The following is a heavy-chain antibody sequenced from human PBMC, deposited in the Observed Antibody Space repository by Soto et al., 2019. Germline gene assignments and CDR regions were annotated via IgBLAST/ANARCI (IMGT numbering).Heavy chain of an antibody. J-gene: IGHJ2*01. V-gene: IGHV4-31*03. CDR1: GDSITAGGYY. CDR3: AAMTATYWNFSI. Sequence: KPSETLSLTCTVSGDSITAGGYYWAWIRQHPEKGLEWLGYIHYSGTTDYNPSLKSRLTVSVDTSKNQFSLSLSSVTAADTAIYYCAAMTATYWNFSIWGRGTLVTVSS. CDR2: IHYSGTT. D-gene: IGHD2-21*02.